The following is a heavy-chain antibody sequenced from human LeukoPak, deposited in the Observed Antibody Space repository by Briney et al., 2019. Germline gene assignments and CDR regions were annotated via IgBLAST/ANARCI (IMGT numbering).Heavy chain of an antibody. Sequence: ASVKVSCKASGGTFSSYAISWVRQAPGQGLEWMGGIIPIFGTANYAQKFQGRVTMTRDTSTSTVYMELSSLRSEDTAVYYCARDLTNMYYFDYWGQGTLVTVSS. D-gene: IGHD2/OR15-2a*01. CDR1: GGTFSSYA. CDR3: ARDLTNMYYFDY. CDR2: IIPIFGTA. V-gene: IGHV1-69*05. J-gene: IGHJ4*02.